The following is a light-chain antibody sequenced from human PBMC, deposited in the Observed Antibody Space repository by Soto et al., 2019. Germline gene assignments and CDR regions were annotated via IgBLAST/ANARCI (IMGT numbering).Light chain of an antibody. CDR3: MQGTHWPIT. CDR1: QSLVHSDGIAY. J-gene: IGKJ1*01. V-gene: IGKV2-30*02. Sequence: DVVMTQSPLSLPVTLGQPASISWRSNQSLVHSDGIAYFSWFQQRPGRSPRRLIYKVSNRDSGVPARFSGSGSGTDFALKISRVEAEDVGVYYCMQGTHWPITFGQGTKVDIK. CDR2: KVS.